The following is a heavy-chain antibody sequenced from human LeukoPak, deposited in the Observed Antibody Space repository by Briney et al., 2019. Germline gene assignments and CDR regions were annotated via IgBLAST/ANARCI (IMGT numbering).Heavy chain of an antibody. CDR2: ISGSGGRT. Sequence: VGAVRLSCAASGFTFSSYAMSWGRQAPGKGLEGVSAISGSGGRTYYADSVKGRFTISRDNSKNTLYLQMNSLRAEDTAVYYCAKASGYDLHYVYYMDVWGKGTT. J-gene: IGHJ6*03. D-gene: IGHD5-12*01. V-gene: IGHV3-23*01. CDR3: AKASGYDLHYVYYMDV. CDR1: GFTFSSYA.